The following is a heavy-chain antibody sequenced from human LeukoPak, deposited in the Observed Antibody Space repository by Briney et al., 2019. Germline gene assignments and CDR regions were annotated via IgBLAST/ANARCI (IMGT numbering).Heavy chain of an antibody. D-gene: IGHD6-6*01. J-gene: IGHJ1*01. CDR3: ARVWQLMAEFQH. CDR2: INPNSGGT. Sequence: ASVKVSCKASGYTFTDHHMHWVRQAPGQGLEWMGWINPNSGGTNYAQKFQGRVTMTRDTSISTAYMELSRLRSDDTAVYYCARVWQLMAEFQHWGQGTLVTVSS. CDR1: GYTFTDHH. V-gene: IGHV1-2*02.